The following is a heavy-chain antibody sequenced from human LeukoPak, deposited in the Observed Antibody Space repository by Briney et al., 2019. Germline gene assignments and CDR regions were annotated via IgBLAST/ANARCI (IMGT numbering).Heavy chain of an antibody. CDR2: VDLNGGST. CDR3: ARLFNFYGSGTYYPSDS. J-gene: IGHJ4*02. D-gene: IGHD3-10*01. V-gene: IGHV3-20*04. CDR1: GFTFPDYG. Sequence: GGSLRLSCAASGFTFPDYGMSWVRLAPGKGLEWVSGVDLNGGSTHYADSVKGRFTISRDNAKNSLYLQMNTLRAGDTALYYCARLFNFYGSGTYYPSDSWGQGALVTVSS.